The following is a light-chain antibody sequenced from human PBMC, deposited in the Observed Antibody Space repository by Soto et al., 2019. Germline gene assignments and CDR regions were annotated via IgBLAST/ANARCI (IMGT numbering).Light chain of an antibody. V-gene: IGLV2-14*01. Sequence: QSALTQPASVSGSPGQSITISCTGTSSDVGGYNYVSWYQQNPGKDPKLMIYDVSNRPSGVSNRFSGSKSGNTASLTISGLQAEDEADYYCSSYTSSSTLGVFGTGTKLTVL. CDR1: SSDVGGYNY. CDR3: SSYTSSSTLGV. CDR2: DVS. J-gene: IGLJ1*01.